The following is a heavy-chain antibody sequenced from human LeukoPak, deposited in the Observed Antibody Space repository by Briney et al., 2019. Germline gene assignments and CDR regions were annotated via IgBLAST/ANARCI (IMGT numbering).Heavy chain of an antibody. Sequence: TGGSLRLSCAASGFTFSNSAMNWVRQVPGKGLEWVSSIDYDSSHIYYAASVRGRFTISRDNARNSVYLQMNSLRVEDTAVYYCARDPFAAGIVVPWMYWGTGTLITVSS. D-gene: IGHD1-26*01. V-gene: IGHV3-21*01. CDR3: ARDPFAAGIVVPWMY. CDR2: IDYDSSHI. CDR1: GFTFSNSA. J-gene: IGHJ3*01.